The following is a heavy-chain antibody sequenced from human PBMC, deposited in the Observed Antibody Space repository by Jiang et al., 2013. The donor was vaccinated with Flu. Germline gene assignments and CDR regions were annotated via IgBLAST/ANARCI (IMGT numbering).Heavy chain of an antibody. CDR3: ARDRDCSSTSCYTPKGAFDP. CDR2: ISAYNGNT. D-gene: IGHD2-2*02. CDR1: GYTFTSYG. J-gene: IGHJ5*02. V-gene: IGHV1-18*01. Sequence: EVKKPGASVKVSCKASGYTFTSYGISWVRQAPGQGLEWMGWISAYNGNTNYAQKLQGRVTMTTDTSTSTAYMELRSLRSDDTAVYYCARDRDCSSTSCYTPKGAFDPWGQGTLVTVSS.